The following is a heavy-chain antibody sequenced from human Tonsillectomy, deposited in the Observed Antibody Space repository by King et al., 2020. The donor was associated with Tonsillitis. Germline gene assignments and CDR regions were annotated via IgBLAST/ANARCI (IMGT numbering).Heavy chain of an antibody. CDR2: IYPGDPHT. CDR3: ASASQVDYFDY. J-gene: IGHJ4*02. Sequence: QLVQSGAEVKKPGESLKISCKGSGYSFTSYWIGWVRQMPGKGLEWMGIIYPGDPHTRYSPSFQGQVTIPADKSISTAYLHWSSLRASDTAMYFCASASQVDYFDYWGQGTLVTVSS. D-gene: IGHD2-15*01. V-gene: IGHV5-51*01. CDR1: GYSFTSYW.